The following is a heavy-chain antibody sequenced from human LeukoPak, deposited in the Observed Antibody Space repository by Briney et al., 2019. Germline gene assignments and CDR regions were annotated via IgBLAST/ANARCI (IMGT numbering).Heavy chain of an antibody. J-gene: IGHJ4*02. CDR3: ARVQSGSYSPPFDY. CDR1: GFTFSSYE. V-gene: IGHV3-48*03. CDR2: ISSSGSTI. Sequence: PGGSLRLSCAASGFTFSSYEMNWVRQAPGKGLEWVSYISSSGSTIYYADSVKGRFTISRDNAKNSLYLQMNSLRAEDTAVYYCARVQSGSYSPPFDYWGQGTLVTVSS. D-gene: IGHD1-26*01.